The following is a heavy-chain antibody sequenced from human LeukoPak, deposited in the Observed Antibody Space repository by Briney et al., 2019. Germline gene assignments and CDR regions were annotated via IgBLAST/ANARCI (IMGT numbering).Heavy chain of an antibody. CDR3: ARNWGRGYSGYGLDY. Sequence: SVKVSYKASGGTFSSYAISWVRQAPGQGLEWMGRIIPILGIANYAQKFQGRVTITADKSTSTAYMELSSLRSEDTAVYYCARNWGRGYSGYGLDYWGQGTLVTVSS. CDR1: GGTFSSYA. CDR2: IIPILGIA. D-gene: IGHD5-12*01. V-gene: IGHV1-69*04. J-gene: IGHJ4*02.